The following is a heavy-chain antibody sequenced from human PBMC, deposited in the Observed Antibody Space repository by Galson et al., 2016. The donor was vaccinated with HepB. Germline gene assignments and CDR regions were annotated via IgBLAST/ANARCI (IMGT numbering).Heavy chain of an antibody. V-gene: IGHV1-46*01. CDR3: ARDNSITNSWWFDP. CDR2: INPTGTAT. Sequence: SVKVSCKASGYTFTRHYMNWVRQAPGQGLEWMGLINPTGTATTYAQKFQGRVTMTRDTSTSTDYMELSSLRSEDTALYYCARDNSITNSWWFDPWGQGTLVIVSS. J-gene: IGHJ5*02. CDR1: GYTFTRHY. D-gene: IGHD2/OR15-2a*01.